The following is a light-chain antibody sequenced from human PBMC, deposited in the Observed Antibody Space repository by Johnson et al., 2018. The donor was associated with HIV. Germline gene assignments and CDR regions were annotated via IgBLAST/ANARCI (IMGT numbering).Light chain of an antibody. CDR1: SSNIGNNY. CDR2: DNN. Sequence: QSVLTQPPSVSAAPGQKVTISCSGSSSNIGNNYVSWYQQLPGTAPKLLIHDNNKRPSGIPDRFSGSKSGTSASLAISGLQAEDEADYYFAAWDDSLNGYVLGTGTKVTVL. J-gene: IGLJ1*01. V-gene: IGLV1-51*01. CDR3: AAWDDSLNGYV.